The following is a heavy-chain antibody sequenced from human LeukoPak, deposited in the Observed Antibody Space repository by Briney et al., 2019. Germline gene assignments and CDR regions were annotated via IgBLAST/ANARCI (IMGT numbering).Heavy chain of an antibody. D-gene: IGHD3-22*01. V-gene: IGHV4-39*01. CDR1: GGSISSSQYY. J-gene: IGHJ4*02. CDR2: VYYSGGT. CDR3: ARSNYHGSRGIIDH. Sequence: PSETLSLTCTVSGGSISSSQYYWGWIRQPPGKGLEWIGSVYYSGGTYYNPSLKSRVTISVDTSKNQFSLKLSSVTAADTAVYYRARSNYHGSRGIIDHWGQGALVTVSS.